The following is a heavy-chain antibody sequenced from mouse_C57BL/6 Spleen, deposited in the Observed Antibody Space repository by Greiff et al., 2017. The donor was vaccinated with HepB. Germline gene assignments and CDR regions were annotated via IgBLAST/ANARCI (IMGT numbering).Heavy chain of an antibody. CDR1: GFNIKDYY. V-gene: IGHV14-2*01. Sequence: EVQLQQSGAELVKPGASVKLSCTASGFNIKDYYMHWVKQRTEQGLEWIGRIDPEDGETKYAPKFQCKATITADTSSNTAYLQLSSLTSEDTAVYYCARGRNGYFDVWGTGTTVTVSS. CDR2: IDPEDGET. CDR3: ARGRNGYFDV. J-gene: IGHJ1*03.